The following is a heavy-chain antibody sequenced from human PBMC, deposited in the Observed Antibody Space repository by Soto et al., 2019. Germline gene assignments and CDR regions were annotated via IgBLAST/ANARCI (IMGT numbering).Heavy chain of an antibody. Sequence: SVKVSCKASGFTFTSSAVQCVRQARGQRLEWIGWIVVGSGHTNYAQKFQERVTITRDMSTSTAYMELSSLRSEDTAVYYCAAVPDILTGYPYYYYSMDVWGQGTTVTVSS. V-gene: IGHV1-58*01. J-gene: IGHJ6*02. CDR2: IVVGSGHT. CDR3: AAVPDILTGYPYYYYSMDV. D-gene: IGHD3-9*01. CDR1: GFTFTSSA.